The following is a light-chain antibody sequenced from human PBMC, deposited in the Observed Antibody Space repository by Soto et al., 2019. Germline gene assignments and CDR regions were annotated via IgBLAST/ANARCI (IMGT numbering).Light chain of an antibody. Sequence: IVLTQSPATLSLSPGERATLSCRASQSVGSYLAWYQQKPDQAPRLLIYDASIRATGIPARFSGSWSGTDFTLTIISLEPEDFAVYYCQLRSNWLFTFGPGTKVDFK. J-gene: IGKJ3*01. V-gene: IGKV3-11*01. CDR2: DAS. CDR3: QLRSNWLFT. CDR1: QSVGSY.